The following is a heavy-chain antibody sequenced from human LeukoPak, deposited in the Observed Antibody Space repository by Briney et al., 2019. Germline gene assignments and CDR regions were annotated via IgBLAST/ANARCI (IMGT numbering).Heavy chain of an antibody. CDR3: TGGFDP. V-gene: IGHV3-73*01. D-gene: IGHD3-10*01. J-gene: IGHJ5*02. CDR1: GFTFSGSA. Sequence: QPGGSLRLSCAASGFTFSGSAMHWVRQASGKGLEWVGRIRGKANSYATAYAASVKGRFTISRDDSKNAAYLQMNSLKTEDTAVYYCTGGFDPWGQGTLVTVSS. CDR2: IRGKANSYAT.